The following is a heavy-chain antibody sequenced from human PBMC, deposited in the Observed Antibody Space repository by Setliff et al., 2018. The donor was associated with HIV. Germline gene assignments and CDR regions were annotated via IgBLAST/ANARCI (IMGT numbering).Heavy chain of an antibody. Sequence: PSETLSLTCAVYGGSFSGYYWGWIRQPPGKGLEWIGEINHSGSTNYNPSLKSRVTISVDTSKNQFSLKLSSVTAADTAVYYCARGVPPDLYYDSSHGYDAFDIWGQGTMVTVSS. CDR2: INHSGST. D-gene: IGHD3-22*01. V-gene: IGHV4-34*01. CDR1: GGSFSGYY. J-gene: IGHJ3*02. CDR3: ARGVPPDLYYDSSHGYDAFDI.